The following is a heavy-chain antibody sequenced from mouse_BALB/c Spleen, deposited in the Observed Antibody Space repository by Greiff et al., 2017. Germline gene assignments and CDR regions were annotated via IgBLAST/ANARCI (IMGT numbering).Heavy chain of an antibody. CDR1: GFTFSSFG. V-gene: IGHV5-17*02. CDR3: ARNWDVDY. Sequence: EVQVVESGGGLVQPGGSRKLSCAASGFTFSSFGMHWVRQAPEKGLEWVAYISSGSSTIYYADTVKGRFTISRDNPKNTLFLQMTSLRSEDTAMYYCARNWDVDYWGQGTTLTVSS. CDR2: ISSGSSTI. J-gene: IGHJ2*01. D-gene: IGHD4-1*01.